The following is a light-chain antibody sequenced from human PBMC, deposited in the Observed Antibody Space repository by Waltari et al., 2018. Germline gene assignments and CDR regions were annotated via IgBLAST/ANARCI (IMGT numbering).Light chain of an antibody. CDR3: QQYNNWPPMYT. V-gene: IGKV3-15*01. CDR1: QSVRRN. Sequence: EIVMTQSPATLSVSPGDRAPLSYRASQSVRRNLSWYQQKPGQAPRLLISGASTRSTGIPARFIGSGYRTEFTLTIIRRQSEDFAVYYCQQYNNWPPMYTFGQGTKLEIK. CDR2: GAS. J-gene: IGKJ2*01.